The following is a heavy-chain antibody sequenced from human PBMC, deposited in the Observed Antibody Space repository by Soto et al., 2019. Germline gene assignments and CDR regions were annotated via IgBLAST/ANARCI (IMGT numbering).Heavy chain of an antibody. CDR2: IYSGGST. Sequence: PGGSLRLSCAASGFTVSSNYMSWVRQAPGKGLEWVSVIYSGGSTYYADSVKGRFTISRDNSKNTLYLQMNSLRAEDTAVYYCARMVRGVRDTDYWGQGTLVTVSS. CDR3: ARMVRGVRDTDY. CDR1: GFTVSSNY. V-gene: IGHV3-66*01. J-gene: IGHJ4*02. D-gene: IGHD3-10*01.